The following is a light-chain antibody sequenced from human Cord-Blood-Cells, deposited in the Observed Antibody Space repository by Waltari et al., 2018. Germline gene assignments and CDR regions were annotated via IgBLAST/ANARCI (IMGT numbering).Light chain of an antibody. CDR1: QSVSSN. Sequence: EIVMTQSPATLPVSPGERATLSCSASQSVSSNLAWYQQKPVQAPRLLIHGASTRATGIPARFSGSGSGTEFTLTISSLQSEDFAVYYCQQYNNWPPYSFGQGTKLEIK. CDR3: QQYNNWPPYS. V-gene: IGKV3-15*01. CDR2: GAS. J-gene: IGKJ2*03.